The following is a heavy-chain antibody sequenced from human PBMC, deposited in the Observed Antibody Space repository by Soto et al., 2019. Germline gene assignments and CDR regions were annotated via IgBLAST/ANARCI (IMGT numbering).Heavy chain of an antibody. Sequence: GGSLRLSCAASGFTFSSYGMHWVRQAPGKGLEWVAVISYDGSNKYYADSVKGRFTISRDNSKNTLYLQMNSLRAEDTAVYYCTRGPRPSSVGTGAFWGQGTPVTVSS. CDR3: TRGPRPSSVGTGAF. CDR2: ISYDGSNK. CDR1: GFTFSSYG. D-gene: IGHD3-10*01. J-gene: IGHJ4*02. V-gene: IGHV3-30*03.